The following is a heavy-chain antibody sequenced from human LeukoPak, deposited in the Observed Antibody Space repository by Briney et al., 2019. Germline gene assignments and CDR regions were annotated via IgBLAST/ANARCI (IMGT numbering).Heavy chain of an antibody. CDR3: ARDRVGAMDFDY. D-gene: IGHD1-26*01. V-gene: IGHV4-4*07. CDR1: GGSISSYH. CDR2: IYSSGST. J-gene: IGHJ4*02. Sequence: SETLFLTCSVSGGSISSYHWSWIRQPAGKGLEWIGRIYSSGSTNYNPSLKSRVTISGDKSKNQLSLKLSSVTAADTAVYYCARDRVGAMDFDYWGQGTLVTVSS.